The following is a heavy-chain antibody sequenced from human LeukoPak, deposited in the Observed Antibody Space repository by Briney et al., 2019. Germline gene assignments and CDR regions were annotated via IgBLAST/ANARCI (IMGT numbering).Heavy chain of an antibody. CDR3: ARGSRDYYGSGSKFDY. CDR1: GGSISSSDYY. V-gene: IGHV4-30-4*01. J-gene: IGHJ4*02. D-gene: IGHD3-10*01. CDR2: IYYSGSI. Sequence: SETLSLTCTVSGGSISSSDYYWSWIRQPPGKGLEWIGYIYYSGSIYYNPSLKSRVTISVDTSKNQFSLKLSSVTAADTAVYYCARGSRDYYGSGSKFDYWGQGTLVTVSS.